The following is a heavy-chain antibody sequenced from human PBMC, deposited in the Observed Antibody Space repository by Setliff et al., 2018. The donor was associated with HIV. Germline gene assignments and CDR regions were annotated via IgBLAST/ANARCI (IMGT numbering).Heavy chain of an antibody. D-gene: IGHD3-22*01. V-gene: IGHV4-61*02. CDR2: IYTSGST. CDR3: ASLYYYDSSGYTPYMDV. CDR1: GGSISSGSYY. Sequence: PSETLSLTCTVSGGSISSGSYYWSWIRQPAGKGLEWIGRIYTSGSTNYNPSLKSRVTISVDTSKNQFSLKLSSVTAADTAVYYCASLYYYDSSGYTPYMDVWGKGTTVTV. J-gene: IGHJ6*03.